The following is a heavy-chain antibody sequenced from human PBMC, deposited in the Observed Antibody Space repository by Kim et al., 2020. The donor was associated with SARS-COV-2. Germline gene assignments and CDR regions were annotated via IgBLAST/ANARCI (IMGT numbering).Heavy chain of an antibody. CDR2: ISSSSSYT. CDR1: GFTFSDYY. Sequence: GGSLRLSCAASGFTFSDYYMSWIRQAPGKGLEWVSYISSSSSYTNYADSVKGRFTISRDNAKNSLYLQMNSLRAEDTAVYYCARGAPMVATPPDAFDIWGQGTMVTVSS. J-gene: IGHJ3*02. CDR3: ARGAPMVATPPDAFDI. D-gene: IGHD5-12*01. V-gene: IGHV3-11*05.